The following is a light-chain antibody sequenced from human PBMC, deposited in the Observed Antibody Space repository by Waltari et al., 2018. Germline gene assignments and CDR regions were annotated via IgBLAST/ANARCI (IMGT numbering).Light chain of an antibody. CDR1: SSDIGTYNL. CDR3: SSYTSDSTFL. CDR2: DVT. V-gene: IGLV2-14*02. J-gene: IGLJ1*01. Sequence: QSITISCTGTSSDIGTYNLVSWYQQHPGKAPQLIIHDVTKRPSGVSNRFSGSKSGNTASLTISGLQAEDEADYYCSSYTSDSTFLFGAATKVTVL.